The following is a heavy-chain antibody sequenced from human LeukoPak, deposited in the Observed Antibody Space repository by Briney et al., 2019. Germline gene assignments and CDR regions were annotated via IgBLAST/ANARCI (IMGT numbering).Heavy chain of an antibody. CDR2: ISSSSSYI. J-gene: IGHJ4*02. CDR3: ARAPRGSGWSHFFN. Sequence: GGSLRLSCAASGCTFSSYSMNWVRQAPGKGLEWVSSISSSSSYISYADSVEGRFTISRDNAKNSLYLQMNSLRAEDTAVYYCARAPRGSGWSHFFNWGQGTLVTVSS. CDR1: GCTFSSYS. V-gene: IGHV3-21*01. D-gene: IGHD6-19*01.